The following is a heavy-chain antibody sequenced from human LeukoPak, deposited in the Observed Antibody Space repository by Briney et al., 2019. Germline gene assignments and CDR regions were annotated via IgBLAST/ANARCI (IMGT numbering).Heavy chain of an antibody. CDR1: GYTFTSYG. D-gene: IGHD1-26*01. CDR3: ARDPGAGGSYCRLDY. CDR2: ISAYNGNT. J-gene: IGHJ4*02. V-gene: IGHV1-18*01. Sequence: GASVKVSCKASGYTFTSYGISWVRQAPGQGLEWMGWISAYNGNTNYAQKLQGRVTMTTDTSTSTAYMELRSLRSEDTAVYYCARDPGAGGSYCRLDYWGQGTLVTVSS.